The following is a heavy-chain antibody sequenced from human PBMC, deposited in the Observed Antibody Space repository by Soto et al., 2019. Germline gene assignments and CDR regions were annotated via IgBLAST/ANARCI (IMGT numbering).Heavy chain of an antibody. J-gene: IGHJ5*01. Sequence: GALTLSCEAPVFTFDDDMMHWVLQAPGEGRVWISLISCDGCSIDYADSIKGRFTVSRDNSKTSLYLHMTRLTTEDTAFYYCAQEGNGGSSLDSWGQGSLVTV. CDR3: AQEGNGGSSLDS. CDR1: VFTFDDDM. CDR2: ISCDGCSI. V-gene: IGHV3-43*01. D-gene: IGHD2-15*01.